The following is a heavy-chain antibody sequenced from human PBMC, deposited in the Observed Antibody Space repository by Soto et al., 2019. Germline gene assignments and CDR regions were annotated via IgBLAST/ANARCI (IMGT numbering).Heavy chain of an antibody. J-gene: IGHJ5*02. V-gene: IGHV4-30-2*01. Sequence: QLQLQESGSGLVKHSQTLSLTCAVSGGSISSGGYSWSWIRQPPGKGLEWIGYIYHNGSTYYNPSLKSRVTISVDRSKNQFSLRLSSVTAADTAVDYWAIVPSPWGQGTLVTVSS. CDR3: AIVPSP. CDR2: IYHNGST. CDR1: GGSISSGGYS.